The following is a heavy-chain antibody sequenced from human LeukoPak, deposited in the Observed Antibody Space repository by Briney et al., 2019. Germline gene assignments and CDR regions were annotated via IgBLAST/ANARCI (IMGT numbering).Heavy chain of an antibody. J-gene: IGHJ4*02. CDR2: INPNSGGT. CDR3: ARIGGREYVVATIVD. D-gene: IGHD5-12*01. CDR1: GYTFTGYY. V-gene: IGHV1-2*06. Sequence: ASVKISCKASGYTFTGYYMHWVRQAPGQGLEWMGRINPNSGGTDYAQKFQGRVTMTRDTSISTAYMELSRLRSDDTAVYYCARIGGREYVVATIVDWGQGTLVTVSS.